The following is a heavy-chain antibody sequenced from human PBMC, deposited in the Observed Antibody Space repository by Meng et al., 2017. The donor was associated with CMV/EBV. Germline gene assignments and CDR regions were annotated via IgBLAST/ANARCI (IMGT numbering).Heavy chain of an antibody. Sequence: ASVKVSCKASGYTFNSYDITWVRQAPGQGLEWMGWLSPYSGYTNYAQRPQGRVTMTADTSASTAHMELRSLRSDDTAVYYCARGIVGATVNFDYWGQGTLVTVSS. CDR3: ARGIVGATVNFDY. V-gene: IGHV1-18*01. CDR1: GYTFNSYD. CDR2: LSPYSGYT. D-gene: IGHD1-26*01. J-gene: IGHJ4*02.